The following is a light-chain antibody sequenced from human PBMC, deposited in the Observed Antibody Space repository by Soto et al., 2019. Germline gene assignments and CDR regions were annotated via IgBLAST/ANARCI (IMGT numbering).Light chain of an antibody. Sequence: DIQMTQSPSSLSTSVGDRVTITCQESQDINNFLNWYQQKPGKAPKLLIYDASSLETGVPSRFSGSGSGTHFTCTISSLQPEDIATYYCQQYDDLPLTFGGGTKVGIK. CDR3: QQYDDLPLT. J-gene: IGKJ4*01. CDR1: QDINNF. V-gene: IGKV1-33*01. CDR2: DAS.